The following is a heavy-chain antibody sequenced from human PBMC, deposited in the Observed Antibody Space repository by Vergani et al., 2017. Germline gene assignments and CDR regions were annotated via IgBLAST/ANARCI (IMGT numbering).Heavy chain of an antibody. CDR3: AREGPCGGDCPYNWFDP. V-gene: IGHV4-39*07. Sequence: QLQLQESGPGLVKPSETLSLTCTVSGGSISSSSYYWGWIRQPPGKGLEWIGSIYYSGSTYYNPSLKSRVTISVDTSKNQFSLKLSSVTAADTAVYYCAREGPCGGDCPYNWFDPWGQGTLVTVSS. CDR2: IYYSGST. CDR1: GGSISSSSYY. D-gene: IGHD2-21*02. J-gene: IGHJ5*02.